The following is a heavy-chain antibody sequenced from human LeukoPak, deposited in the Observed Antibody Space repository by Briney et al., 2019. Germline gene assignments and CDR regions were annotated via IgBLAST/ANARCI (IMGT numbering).Heavy chain of an antibody. J-gene: IGHJ4*02. CDR3: AKDTDYGDYDLHY. CDR1: GFTFSSYG. CDR2: ISYDGSNK. V-gene: IGHV3-30*18. D-gene: IGHD4-17*01. Sequence: GRSLRLSCAASGFTFSSYGMHWVRRAPGKGLEWVAVISYDGSNKYYADSVKGRFTISRDNSKNTLYLQMNSLRAEDPAVYYCAKDTDYGDYDLHYWGQGTLVTVSS.